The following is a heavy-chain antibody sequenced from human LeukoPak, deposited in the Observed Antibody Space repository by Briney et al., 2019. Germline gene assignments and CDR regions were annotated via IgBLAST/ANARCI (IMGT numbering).Heavy chain of an antibody. Sequence: PSETLSLTCTVSGGSITSSAYYWGWIRQPPGKGLEWIGTIYYTGSTYYNPSLKSLVTISVDTSKNQFSLKLSSVTATDTAVYYCARWFGKTLAGVYWGEGTLVTVSS. CDR3: ARWFGKTLAGVY. V-gene: IGHV4-39*01. CDR1: GGSITSSAYY. J-gene: IGHJ4*02. CDR2: IYYTGST. D-gene: IGHD3-10*01.